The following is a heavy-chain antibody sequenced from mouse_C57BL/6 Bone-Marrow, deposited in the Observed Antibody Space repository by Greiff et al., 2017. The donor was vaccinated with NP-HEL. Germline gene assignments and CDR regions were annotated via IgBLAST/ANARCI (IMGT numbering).Heavy chain of an antibody. CDR1: GYTFTSYW. J-gene: IGHJ1*03. CDR3: ARGEDDYGSYWYFDV. Sequence: QVQLKQPGAELVKPGASVKLSCKASGYTFTSYWMHWVKQRPGQGLEWIGMIHPNSGSTNYNEKFKSKATLTVDKSSSTAYMQLSSLTSEDSAVYYCARGEDDYGSYWYFDVWGTGTTVTVSS. V-gene: IGHV1-64*01. D-gene: IGHD1-1*01. CDR2: IHPNSGST.